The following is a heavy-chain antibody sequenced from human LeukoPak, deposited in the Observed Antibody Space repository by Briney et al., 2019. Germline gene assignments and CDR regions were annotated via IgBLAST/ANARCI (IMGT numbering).Heavy chain of an antibody. CDR3: AKGDGSGSYYVHY. CDR2: ISYDGSNK. J-gene: IGHJ4*02. CDR1: GFTFSDYG. D-gene: IGHD3-10*01. V-gene: IGHV3-30*18. Sequence: GGSLRLSCAASGFTFSDYGMHWVREAPGKGLEWVAVISYDGSNKYYADSVKGRFTISRDNSKNTLYLQLNSLRVEDTAVYYCAKGDGSGSYYVHYWGQGTLVTVSS.